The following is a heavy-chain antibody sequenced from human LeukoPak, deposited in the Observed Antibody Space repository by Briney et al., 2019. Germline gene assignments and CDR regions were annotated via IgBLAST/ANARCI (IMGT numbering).Heavy chain of an antibody. CDR2: INHSGST. D-gene: IGHD6-25*01. CDR3: ARGGRRSRLPSTFDC. CDR1: GGSFSGYY. V-gene: IGHV4-34*01. Sequence: SETLSLTCAVYGGSFSGYYWSWIRQPPGKGLEWIGEINHSGSTNYNPSLKSRVTISVDTSKNQFSLKLSSVTAADTAVYYCARGGRRSRLPSTFDCWGQGTLVTVSS. J-gene: IGHJ4*02.